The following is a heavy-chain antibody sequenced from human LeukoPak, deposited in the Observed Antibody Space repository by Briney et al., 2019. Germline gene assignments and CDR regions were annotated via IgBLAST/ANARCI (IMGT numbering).Heavy chain of an antibody. J-gene: IGHJ4*02. CDR2: INPDSGDT. D-gene: IGHD2/OR15-2a*01. V-gene: IGHV1-2*02. Sequence: ASLKVSCKASGYTFTVHFIHWVRQAPGQGLQWMGRINPDSGDTDYAQKFQGRVAMTRDTSITTAYLELSRLTSDDTAIYYCAREMAEGAFDEGKDYWGQGTLVTASS. CDR1: GYTFTVHF. CDR3: AREMAEGAFDEGKDY.